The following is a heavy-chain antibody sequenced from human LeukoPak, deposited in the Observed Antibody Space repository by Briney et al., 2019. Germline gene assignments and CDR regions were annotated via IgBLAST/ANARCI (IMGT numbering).Heavy chain of an antibody. Sequence: GGPLRLSCGVSGFTFSSYGMHWVRQAPGKGLEWVAYIRYDGSNRHYADSVKGRFTISRDNSKNTLYLQMNSLRVEDTAVYYCAKGGRITMLRGVQRDHYFDYWGQGTLVTVSS. CDR2: IRYDGSNR. V-gene: IGHV3-30*02. D-gene: IGHD3-10*01. CDR1: GFTFSSYG. CDR3: AKGGRITMLRGVQRDHYFDY. J-gene: IGHJ4*02.